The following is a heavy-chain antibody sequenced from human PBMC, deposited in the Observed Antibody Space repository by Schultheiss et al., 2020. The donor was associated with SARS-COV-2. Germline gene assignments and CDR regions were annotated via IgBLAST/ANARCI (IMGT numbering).Heavy chain of an antibody. CDR1: GFTFSSYA. J-gene: IGHJ4*02. CDR3: TTDRGSSWYQGY. V-gene: IGHV3-23*01. D-gene: IGHD6-13*01. Sequence: GESLKISCAASGFTFSSYAMSWVRQAPGKGLEWVSAISGSGGSTYYADSVKGRFTISRDNSKNTLYLQMNSLRAEDTAVYYCTTDRGSSWYQGYWGQGTLVTVSS. CDR2: ISGSGGST.